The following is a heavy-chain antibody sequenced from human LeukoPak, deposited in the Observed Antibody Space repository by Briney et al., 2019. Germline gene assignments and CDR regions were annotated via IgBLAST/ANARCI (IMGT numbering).Heavy chain of an antibody. D-gene: IGHD2-15*01. CDR3: ARIGYCSGGSCYSNWFDP. Sequence: SETLSLTCTVSGGSISSGDYYWSWIRQPPGKGLEWIGYIYYSGSTYYNPSLKSRVTISADTSKNQFSLKLSSVTAADTAVYYCARIGYCSGGSCYSNWFDPWGQGTLVTVSS. CDR1: GGSISSGDYY. J-gene: IGHJ5*02. V-gene: IGHV4-30-4*08. CDR2: IYYSGST.